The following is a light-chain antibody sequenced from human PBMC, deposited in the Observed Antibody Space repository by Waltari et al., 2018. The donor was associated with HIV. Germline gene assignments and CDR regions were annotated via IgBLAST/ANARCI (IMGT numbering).Light chain of an antibody. Sequence: DSLMTQSLGCLYVSLAATAMITCKSSRSVFYSPNNKKSLAWYQHRIGQGPWLLIYWASIREVGVPARFSGSGSEADFKLTITNVQAEDVAVDYWQEYYSVSPLTFGGGTKVEIE. CDR1: RSVFYSPNNKKS. CDR2: WAS. CDR3: QEYYSVSPLT. V-gene: IGKV4-1*01. J-gene: IGKJ4*01.